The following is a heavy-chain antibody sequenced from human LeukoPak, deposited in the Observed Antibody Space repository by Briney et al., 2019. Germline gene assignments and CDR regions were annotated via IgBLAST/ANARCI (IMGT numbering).Heavy chain of an antibody. Sequence: SQTLSLTCALSGDSLSSNSAAWNWLRQSPSRGLEWLGRTYYRSKWYNDYAVSVKSQITINPDTSRNQFSLQLNSVTPEDTAVYYCARGYSSSWYFDYWGQGTLVTVSS. CDR1: GDSLSSNSAA. V-gene: IGHV6-1*01. CDR3: ARGYSSSWYFDY. D-gene: IGHD6-13*01. J-gene: IGHJ4*02. CDR2: TYYRSKWYN.